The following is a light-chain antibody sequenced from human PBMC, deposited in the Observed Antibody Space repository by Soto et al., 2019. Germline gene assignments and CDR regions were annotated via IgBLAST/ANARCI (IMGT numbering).Light chain of an antibody. CDR3: QQRNIWPPIT. V-gene: IGKV3-11*01. J-gene: IGKJ5*01. CDR1: QSVGSY. CDR2: DAS. Sequence: EIVLTQSPATLSLSPGDSATLSCRASQSVGSYLAWYQQKPGQAPRLLIYDASNRATGIPARFSGSGSGTDFTLTIGSLEPEDFAVYYCQQRNIWPPITFGQGTRLE.